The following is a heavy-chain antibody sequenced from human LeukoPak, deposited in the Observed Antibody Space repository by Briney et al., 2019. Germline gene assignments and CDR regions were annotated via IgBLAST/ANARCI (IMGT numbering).Heavy chain of an antibody. CDR1: GYTLTELS. CDR3: AREQKLRLGELSLDYFDY. CDR2: FDPEDGET. V-gene: IGHV1-24*01. J-gene: IGHJ4*02. Sequence: ASVKVSCKVSGYTLTELSMHWVRQAPGKGLEWMGGFDPEDGETIYAQKFQGRVTITADKSTSTAYMELSSLRSEDTAVYYCAREQKLRLGELSLDYFDYWGQGTLVTVSS. D-gene: IGHD3-16*02.